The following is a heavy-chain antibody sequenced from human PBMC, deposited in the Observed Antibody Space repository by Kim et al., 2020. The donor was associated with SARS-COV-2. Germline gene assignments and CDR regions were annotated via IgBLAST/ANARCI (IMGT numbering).Heavy chain of an antibody. CDR3: ARGWNGYYFDY. Sequence: IYFVDPVKGRLTISRDNAKNSLYLQMNSLRVEDTGLYYCARGWNGYYFDYWGQGALVTVSS. V-gene: IGHV3-7*01. CDR2: I. D-gene: IGHD1-1*01. J-gene: IGHJ4*02.